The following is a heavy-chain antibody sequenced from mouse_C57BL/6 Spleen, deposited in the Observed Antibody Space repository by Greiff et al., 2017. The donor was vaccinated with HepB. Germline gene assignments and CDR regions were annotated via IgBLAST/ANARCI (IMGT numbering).Heavy chain of an antibody. CDR3: ARSRGNYRFAY. D-gene: IGHD2-1*01. V-gene: IGHV1-26*01. Sequence: VQLQQSGPELVKPGASVKISCKASGYTFTDYYMNWVKQSHGKSLEWIGDINPNNGGTSYNQKFKGKATLTVDKSSSTAYKELRSLTSEDSAVYYCARSRGNYRFAYWGQGTLVTVSA. CDR1: GYTFTDYY. J-gene: IGHJ3*01. CDR2: INPNNGGT.